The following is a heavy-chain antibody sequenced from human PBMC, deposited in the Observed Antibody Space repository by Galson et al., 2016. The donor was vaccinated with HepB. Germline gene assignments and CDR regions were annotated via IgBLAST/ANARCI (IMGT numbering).Heavy chain of an antibody. CDR1: GYTFTTYG. J-gene: IGHJ6*02. D-gene: IGHD2-2*01. V-gene: IGHV1-18*01. CDR2: IGAYNGNT. Sequence: QSGAEVKKPGASVKVSCKASGYTFTTYGISWVRQAPGQGLEWMGWIGAYNGNTNYAQKLQGRVTMTTDTSTSTAYMELRSLRSDDTAVYNCARDPRKIRYQLLEIYYYYYAMDVWGQGTTVTVSS. CDR3: ARDPRKIRYQLLEIYYYYYAMDV.